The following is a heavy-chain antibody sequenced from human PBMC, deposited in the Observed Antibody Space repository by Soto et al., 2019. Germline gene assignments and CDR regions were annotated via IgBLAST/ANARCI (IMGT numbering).Heavy chain of an antibody. CDR1: GYSFSSHW. CDR3: ASCVGTACYPPWGLQFFDL. CDR2: IYPGDSDT. V-gene: IGHV5-51*01. D-gene: IGHD4-4*01. Sequence: PGESLKISCKGSGYSFSSHWIGWVRQMPGKGLDWMGIIYPGDSDTNYSPSLKSRVTISIDTSKNQFSLTLRSVTAADSAVYSCASCVGTACYPPWGLQFFDLWGQGSLVTVSS. J-gene: IGHJ4*02.